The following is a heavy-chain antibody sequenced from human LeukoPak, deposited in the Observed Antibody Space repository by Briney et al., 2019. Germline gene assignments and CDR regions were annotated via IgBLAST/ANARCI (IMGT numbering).Heavy chain of an antibody. CDR1: GYTFTGYY. J-gene: IGHJ4*02. V-gene: IGHV1-46*01. CDR2: INPSGGST. CDR3: ARGPTVTTDFDY. D-gene: IGHD4-17*01. Sequence: ASVKVSCKASGYTFTGYYMHWVRQAPGQGLEWMGWINPSGGSTSYAQKFQGRVTMTRDTSTSTVYMELSSLRSEDTAVYYCARGPTVTTDFDYWGQGTLVTVSS.